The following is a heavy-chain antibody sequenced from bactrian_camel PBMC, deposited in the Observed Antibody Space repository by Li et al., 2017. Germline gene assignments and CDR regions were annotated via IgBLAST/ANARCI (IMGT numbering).Heavy chain of an antibody. CDR2: IDSGGRST. J-gene: IGHJ4*01. V-gene: IGHV3S25*01. Sequence: QVQLVESGGGSVQAGGSLRLSCAASGYTYNRNCMAWFRQAPGKQREGVATIDSGGRSTDYADSVKGRFTISQDSAKNTITLQMDSLRPEDTAMYYCSARLAEYDVKCFEEPERFNWWGQGTQVTVS. D-gene: IGHD1*01. CDR3: SARLAEYDVKCFEEPERFNW. CDR1: GYTYNRNC.